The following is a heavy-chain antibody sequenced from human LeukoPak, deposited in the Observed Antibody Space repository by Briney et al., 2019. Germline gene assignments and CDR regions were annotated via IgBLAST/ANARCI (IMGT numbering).Heavy chain of an antibody. Sequence: GRSLRLSCAASGFIFSNYPMHCVRQAPGMGLEWVAVISPDGTNKYYAGSVKGRFTVSRDNSKNTLYVQMNSLRAEDTAVYYCAREYASGSYRGYFDYWGQGTLVTVSS. CDR3: AREYASGSYRGYFDY. CDR2: ISPDGTNK. J-gene: IGHJ4*02. V-gene: IGHV3-30*04. CDR1: GFIFSNYP. D-gene: IGHD3-10*01.